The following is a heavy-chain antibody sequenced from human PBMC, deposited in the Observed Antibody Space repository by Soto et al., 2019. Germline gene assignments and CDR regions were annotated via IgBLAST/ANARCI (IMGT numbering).Heavy chain of an antibody. CDR3: ASQLWFGELYDY. D-gene: IGHD3-10*01. Sequence: QVQLVQSGAEVKKPGSSVKVSCKASGGTFSSYTISWVRQAPGQGLEWMGRIIPILGIANYAQKFQGRVTITADKSTSTAYMELSSLRSEDTAVYYCASQLWFGELYDYWGQGTLVTVSS. CDR2: IIPILGIA. CDR1: GGTFSSYT. V-gene: IGHV1-69*02. J-gene: IGHJ4*02.